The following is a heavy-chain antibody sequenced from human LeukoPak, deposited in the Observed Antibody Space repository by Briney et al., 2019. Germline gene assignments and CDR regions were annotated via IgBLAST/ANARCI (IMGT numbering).Heavy chain of an antibody. CDR1: GFTFSSYS. CDR2: IWYDGSNK. CDR3: AKATVTYYDSSGYYYNWFDP. V-gene: IGHV3-33*06. Sequence: GGSLRLSCAASGFTFSSYSMNWVRQAPGKGLEWVAVIWYDGSNKYYADSVKGRFTISRDNSKNTLYLQMNSLRAEDTAVYYCAKATVTYYDSSGYYYNWFDPWGQGTLVTVSS. J-gene: IGHJ5*02. D-gene: IGHD3-22*01.